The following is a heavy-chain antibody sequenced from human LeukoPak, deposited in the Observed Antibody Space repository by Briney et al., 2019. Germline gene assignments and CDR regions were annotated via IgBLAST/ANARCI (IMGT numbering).Heavy chain of an antibody. CDR2: ISYDGSNK. D-gene: IGHD1-14*01. V-gene: IGHV3-30*03. Sequence: GRSLRLSCTASGFTLSSYGMHWVRQAPGKGLEWVALISYDGSNKYYADSVKGRFTISRDNSKNTLYLQMGSLRAEDMAVYYCARGPEKTIPGPHYYYGMDVWGQGTTVTVSS. CDR3: ARGPEKTIPGPHYYYGMDV. CDR1: GFTLSSYG. J-gene: IGHJ6*02.